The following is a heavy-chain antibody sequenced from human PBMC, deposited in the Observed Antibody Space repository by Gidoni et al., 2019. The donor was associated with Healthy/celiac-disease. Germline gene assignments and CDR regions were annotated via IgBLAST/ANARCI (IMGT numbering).Heavy chain of an antibody. CDR2: ISGSGGST. V-gene: IGHV3-23*01. CDR1: GFTFSSYA. J-gene: IGHJ5*02. Sequence: EVQLLESGGGLVQPGGSLRLSCAASGFTFSSYAMSWVRQAPGKGLEWVSAISGSGGSTYYADSVKGRFTISRDNSKNTLYLQMNSLRAEDTAVYYCAKIPDYYGSGTDNWFDPWGQGTLVTVSS. D-gene: IGHD3-10*01. CDR3: AKIPDYYGSGTDNWFDP.